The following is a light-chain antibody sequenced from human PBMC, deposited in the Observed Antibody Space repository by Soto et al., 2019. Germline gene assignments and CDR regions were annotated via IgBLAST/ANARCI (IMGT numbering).Light chain of an antibody. J-gene: IGLJ1*01. Sequence: QSVLTQPASVSGSPGQSITISCTGTSSDVGGYNYVSWYQQHPGKAPKLLIYEVSDRPSGVSHRFSGSKSGNTASLTISGLQAEDEADYYCQSCDSSLSGSGVFGTGTKVTVL. CDR1: SSDVGGYNY. V-gene: IGLV2-14*01. CDR2: EVS. CDR3: QSCDSSLSGSGV.